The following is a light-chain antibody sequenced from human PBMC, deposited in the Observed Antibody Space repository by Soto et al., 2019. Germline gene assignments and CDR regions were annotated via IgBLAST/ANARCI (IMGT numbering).Light chain of an antibody. CDR1: SSNIGRNT. CDR2: SNN. CDR3: AAWDVSLNAVV. Sequence: QSVLTQPPSASGTPGQRVTISCSGSSSNIGRNTVNWYQQLPGTAPKVLIYSNNQRPSGVPDRLSGSKSGTSASLAISGLQSEDEADYYCAAWDVSLNAVVLGGGTNVTVL. V-gene: IGLV1-44*01. J-gene: IGLJ2*01.